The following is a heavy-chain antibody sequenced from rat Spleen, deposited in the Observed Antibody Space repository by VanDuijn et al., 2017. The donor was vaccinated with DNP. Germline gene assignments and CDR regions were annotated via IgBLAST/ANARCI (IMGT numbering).Heavy chain of an antibody. J-gene: IGHJ1*01. Sequence: QVQLQQSGAELAKPGSSVKISCKASGYTFTSSYMGWIKQTTGQGLEYIGYINTRSGGSNYSEKFKGKATLTVDKSSSTAYMQLSSLTPVDTAVYYCARGNYGSPYWYFDFWGPGTMVTVSS. CDR3: ARGNYGSPYWYFDF. CDR2: INTRSGGS. CDR1: GYTFTSSY. V-gene: IGHV1-43*01. D-gene: IGHD1-3*01.